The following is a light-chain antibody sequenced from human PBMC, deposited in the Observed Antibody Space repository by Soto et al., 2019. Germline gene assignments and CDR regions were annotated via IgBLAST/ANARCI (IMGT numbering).Light chain of an antibody. Sequence: EILLTQSPGTLSLSPGERATLSCRASQSVSSGHLAWYQQKPGQAPRLLIYGASNRDTGIPDRFSGSGSGTDFTLTISRLEPEDVDTYYCQKCKVDPFTFGGGTKVDIK. V-gene: IGKV3-20*01. CDR2: GAS. CDR3: QKCKVDPFT. CDR1: QSVSSGH. J-gene: IGKJ4*01.